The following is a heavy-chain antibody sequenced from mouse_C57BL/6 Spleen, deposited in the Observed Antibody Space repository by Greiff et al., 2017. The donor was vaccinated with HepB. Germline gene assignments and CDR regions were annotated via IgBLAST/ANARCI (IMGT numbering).Heavy chain of an antibody. J-gene: IGHJ1*03. D-gene: IGHD3-2*02. CDR3: ARVGSGYGYFDV. CDR2: IDPSDSYT. V-gene: IGHV1-69*01. CDR1: GYTFTSYW. Sequence: QVQLKQSGAELVMPGASVKLSCKASGYTFTSYWMHWVKQRPGQGLEWIGEIDPSDSYTNYNQKFKGKSTLTVDKSSSTAYMQLSSLTSEDSAVYYCARVGSGYGYFDVWGTGTTVTVSS.